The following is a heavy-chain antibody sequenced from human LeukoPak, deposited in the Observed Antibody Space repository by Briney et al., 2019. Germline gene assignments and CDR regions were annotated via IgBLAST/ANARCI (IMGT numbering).Heavy chain of an antibody. CDR1: GFTFSNSG. CDR3: ARGGAARPDY. V-gene: IGHV3-21*06. Sequence: GGSLRLSCIASGFTFSNSGMNWVRQVPGKGLEWVSYISASRTSIAYADSVRGRLTISRDNAGNSLYLQMNSLRAEDTAIYYCARGGAARPDYWGQGVLVTVSS. CDR2: ISASRTSI. D-gene: IGHD6-6*01. J-gene: IGHJ4*02.